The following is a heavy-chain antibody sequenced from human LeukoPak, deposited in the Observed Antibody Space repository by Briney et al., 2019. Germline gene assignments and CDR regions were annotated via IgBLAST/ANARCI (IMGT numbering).Heavy chain of an antibody. CDR2: INNNGGTT. D-gene: IGHD6-6*01. V-gene: IGHV3-64*04. Sequence: GGSLRLSCSASGFTFTSYAMHWVRQAPGKGLQYVSAINNNGGTTFYADSVKGRFTISRDNAKNSLYLQMNSLRAEDTAVYYCARGPSYPLWGQGTLVTVSS. CDR1: GFTFTSYA. J-gene: IGHJ4*02. CDR3: ARGPSYPL.